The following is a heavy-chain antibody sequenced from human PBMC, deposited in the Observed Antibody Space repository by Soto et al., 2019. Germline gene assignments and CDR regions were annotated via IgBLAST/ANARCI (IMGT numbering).Heavy chain of an antibody. CDR3: ATYILLWFGELSAFDY. V-gene: IGHV1-24*01. J-gene: IGHJ4*02. CDR2: FDPEDGET. D-gene: IGHD3-10*01. CDR1: GYTLTELS. Sequence: ASVKVSCKVSGYTLTELSMHWVRQAPGKGLEWMGGFDPEDGETIYAQKFQGRVTMTEDTSTDTAYMELSSLRSEDTAVYYCATYILLWFGELSAFDYWGQGTLVTVSS.